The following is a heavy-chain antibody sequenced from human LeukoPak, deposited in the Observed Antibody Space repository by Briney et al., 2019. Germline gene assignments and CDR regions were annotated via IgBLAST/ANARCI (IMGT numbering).Heavy chain of an antibody. D-gene: IGHD1-1*01. CDR2: HYHTGRI. J-gene: IGHJ4*02. V-gene: IGHV4-39*07. CDR3: ARDGSDNWGLFDN. Sequence: SETLSLTCTVSGGSINGTSYCWGWIRQPPGKGPEWIGSHYHTGRIYHNPSLNSRVTKSVDTSKNQFSLKLSSVTDADTAVYYCARDGSDNWGLFDNWGRGTLVTVSS. CDR1: GGSINGTSYC.